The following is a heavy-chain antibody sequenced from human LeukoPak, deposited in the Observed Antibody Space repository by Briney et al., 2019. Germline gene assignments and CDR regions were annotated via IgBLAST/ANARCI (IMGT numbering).Heavy chain of an antibody. V-gene: IGHV3-7*01. CDR2: IKQDGSEK. CDR3: ARDLRLQGGYYYYMDV. CDR1: GLTFSSYW. J-gene: IGHJ6*03. Sequence: PGGSLRLSCAASGLTFSSYWMSWVRQAPGKGLEWVANIKQDGSEKYYVDSVKGRFTISRDNAKNSLYLQMNSLRAEDTAVYYCARDLRLQGGYYYYMDVWGKGTTVTVSS. D-gene: IGHD5-24*01.